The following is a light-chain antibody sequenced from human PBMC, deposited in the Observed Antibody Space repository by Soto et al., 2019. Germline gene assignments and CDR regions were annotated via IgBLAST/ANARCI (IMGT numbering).Light chain of an antibody. CDR1: QSVSSSY. Sequence: EIVLTQSPGTLSLSPGERATLSCRASQSVSSSYLAWYQQTPGQAPRLLIYGASSRATGIPDRFSGSGSGTAFTLTISRLETEDFAVYYCPQYYSSSYTFGQGTKLEIE. CDR3: PQYYSSSYT. J-gene: IGKJ2*01. V-gene: IGKV3-20*01. CDR2: GAS.